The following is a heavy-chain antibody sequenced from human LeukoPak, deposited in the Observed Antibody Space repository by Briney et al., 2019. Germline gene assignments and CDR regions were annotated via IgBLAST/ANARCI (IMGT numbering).Heavy chain of an antibody. CDR3: ARSYYYGSGSHDY. D-gene: IGHD3-10*01. CDR1: GYTFTGYY. J-gene: IGHJ4*02. Sequence: ASVKVSCKASGYTFTGYYMHWVRQAPGQGLEWMGRINPNSGGTNYAQKFQGRVTMTRDTSISTAYMGLSRLRSDDTAVYYCARSYYYGSGSHDYWGQGTLVTVSS. CDR2: INPNSGGT. V-gene: IGHV1-2*06.